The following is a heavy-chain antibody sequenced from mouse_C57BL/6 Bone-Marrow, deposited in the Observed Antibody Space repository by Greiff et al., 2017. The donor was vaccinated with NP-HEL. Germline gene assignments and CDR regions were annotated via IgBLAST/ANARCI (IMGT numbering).Heavy chain of an antibody. CDR3: ARPGGSSCGFAY. J-gene: IGHJ3*01. V-gene: IGHV1-81*01. CDR1: GYTFTSYG. D-gene: IGHD1-1*01. CDR2: IYPRSGNT. Sequence: VKLQESGAELARPGASVKLSCKASGYTFTSYGISWVKQRTGQGLEWIGEIYPRSGNTYYNEKFKGKATLTADKSSSTAYMELRSLTSEDSAVYFCARPGGSSCGFAYWGQGTLVTVSA.